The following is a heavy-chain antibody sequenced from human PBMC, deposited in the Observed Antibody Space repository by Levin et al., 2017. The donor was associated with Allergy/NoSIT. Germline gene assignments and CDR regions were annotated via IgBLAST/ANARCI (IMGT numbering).Heavy chain of an antibody. CDR2: ITPGGST. CDR3: ARGGAPGAFDI. CDR1: GVSFSGSF. J-gene: IGHJ3*02. D-gene: IGHD3-10*01. V-gene: IGHV4-34*01. Sequence: SETLSLTCAVYGVSFSGSFWSWLRQPPGKGLEWIGEITPGGSTRYNPSLKSRVTISLDTSKNQLSLRLSSVTAADTAVYYCARGGAPGAFDIWGQGTTVTVSS.